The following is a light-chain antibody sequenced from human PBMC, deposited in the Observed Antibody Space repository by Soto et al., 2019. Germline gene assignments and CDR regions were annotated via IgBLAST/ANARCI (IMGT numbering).Light chain of an antibody. CDR3: QQRSNWPPALS. J-gene: IGKJ4*01. CDR2: SAS. V-gene: IGKV3-11*01. Sequence: TQSPASLSVSVGDRVTITCRASQSINNYLNWYLQRPGQAPKLLIRSASSRATGIPDRFSGSGSGTDFTLTISSLEPEDFAVYYCQQRSNWPPALSFGGGTKVDIK. CDR1: QSINNY.